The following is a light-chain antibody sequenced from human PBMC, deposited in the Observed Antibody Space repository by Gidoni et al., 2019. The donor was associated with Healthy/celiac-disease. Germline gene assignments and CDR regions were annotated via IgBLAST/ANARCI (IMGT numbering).Light chain of an antibody. CDR3: SSYTSSSTPHVV. CDR2: EVS. Sequence: QSALTQPASVSGSPGPSITIPCTGTSSDVGGYNYVSWYQQHPCKAPKLMIYEVSNRPSGVSNRFSGSKSGNTASLTITGLQAEDEADYYCSSYTSSSTPHVVFGGGTKLTVL. V-gene: IGLV2-14*01. J-gene: IGLJ2*01. CDR1: SSDVGGYNY.